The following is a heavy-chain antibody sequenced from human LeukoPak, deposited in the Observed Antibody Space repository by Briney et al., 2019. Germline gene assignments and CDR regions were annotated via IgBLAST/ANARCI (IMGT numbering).Heavy chain of an antibody. CDR3: ARGTLHPYYGSGSYDY. D-gene: IGHD3-10*01. CDR1: GYTFTSYD. J-gene: IGHJ4*02. Sequence: ASVKVSCKASGYTFTSYDINWVRQATGQGLEWMGWMNPNSGNTGYAQKFQGRVTMTRNTSISTAYMELSSLRSEDTAVYYCARGTLHPYYGSGSYDYWGQGTLVTVSS. V-gene: IGHV1-8*01. CDR2: MNPNSGNT.